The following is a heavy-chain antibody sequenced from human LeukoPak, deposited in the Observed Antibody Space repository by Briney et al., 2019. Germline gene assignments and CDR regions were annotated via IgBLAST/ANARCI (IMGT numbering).Heavy chain of an antibody. CDR2: VSPYNGHT. J-gene: IGHJ4*02. CDR1: GYTFTSYG. CDR3: ATGGYCGGDCSTRAFGY. V-gene: IGHV1-18*01. D-gene: IGHD2-21*01. Sequence: ASVKVSCKASGYTFTSYGISWVRQAPGQGLEWMGWVSPYNGHTNYIQKFQGRVTMTTDTSTNTAYIELRSLRSDDTAVYYCATGGYCGGDCSTRAFGYWGQGTLVTVSS.